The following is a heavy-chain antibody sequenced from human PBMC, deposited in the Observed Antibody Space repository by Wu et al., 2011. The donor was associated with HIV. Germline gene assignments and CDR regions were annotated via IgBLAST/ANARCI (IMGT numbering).Heavy chain of an antibody. Sequence: GYTFTSDWIGWVRQMPEGLEWMGIIYPGDYDTRYNPSLQGQVTISVDKSLSTAYLQWSSLKASDTAMYFCVRGVAADFEYWGQGNPGHRLL. CDR1: GYTFTSDW. CDR3: VRGVAADFEY. J-gene: IGHJ4*02. V-gene: IGHV5-51*01. D-gene: IGHD3-10*01. CDR2: IYPGDYDT.